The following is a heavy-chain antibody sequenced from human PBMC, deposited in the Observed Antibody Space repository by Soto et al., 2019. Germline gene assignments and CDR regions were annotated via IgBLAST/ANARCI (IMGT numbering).Heavy chain of an antibody. CDR2: IYSGGST. V-gene: IGHV3-53*01. CDR1: GFTVSSNY. J-gene: IGHJ6*02. Sequence: PGGSLRLSCAASGFTVSSNYMSWVRQAPGKGLEWVSVIYSGGSTYYADSVKGRFTISRDNSKNTLYLQMNSLRAEDTAVYYCARSAQGTVTTWGVGYYHYGMDVWGQGTTVTVSS. D-gene: IGHD4-17*01. CDR3: ARSAQGTVTTWGVGYYHYGMDV.